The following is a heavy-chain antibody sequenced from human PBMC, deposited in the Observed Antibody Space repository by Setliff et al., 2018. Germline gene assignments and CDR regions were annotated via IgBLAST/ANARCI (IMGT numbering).Heavy chain of an antibody. Sequence: ASVKVSCKASGYTFTSYYMHWVRQAPGQGLEWMGIINPSGGSTSYAQKFQGRVTMTRDTSTSTVYMELSSLRSEDTAVYYCARDGKQQLVFPPRFETDYWGQGALVTVSS. CDR3: ARDGKQQLVFPPRFETDY. CDR2: INPSGGST. D-gene: IGHD6-13*01. V-gene: IGHV1-46*01. CDR1: GYTFTSYY. J-gene: IGHJ4*02.